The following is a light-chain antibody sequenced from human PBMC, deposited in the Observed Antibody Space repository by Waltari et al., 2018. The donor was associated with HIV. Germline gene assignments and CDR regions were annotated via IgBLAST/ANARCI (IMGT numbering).Light chain of an antibody. CDR2: SNN. CDR3: AAWHDSLNGSWV. Sequence: QSVLTRPPSASGTPGQMLTTPCSGSSTKLARNPVNSYQQLPGTAPKLLIYSNNQRPSGVPDRCSGSKAGTSASLAISGLQSEDEADYYCAAWHDSLNGSWVFGGGTKLTVL. CDR1: STKLARNP. V-gene: IGLV1-44*01. J-gene: IGLJ3*02.